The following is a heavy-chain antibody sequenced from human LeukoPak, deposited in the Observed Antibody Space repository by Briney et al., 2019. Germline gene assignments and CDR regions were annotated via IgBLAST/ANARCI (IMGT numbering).Heavy chain of an antibody. CDR1: GGSISSYY. CDR3: ARVEGYCSSTSYSYYFDY. J-gene: IGHJ4*02. CDR2: IYYSGST. V-gene: IGHV4-59*01. D-gene: IGHD2-2*01. Sequence: SETLSLTCTVSGGSISSYYWSWIRQPPGKGLEWIGYIYYSGSTNYNPSLKSRVTISVDTSKNQFSLKLSSVTAADTAVYYCARVEGYCSSTSYSYYFDYWGQGTLVTVSS.